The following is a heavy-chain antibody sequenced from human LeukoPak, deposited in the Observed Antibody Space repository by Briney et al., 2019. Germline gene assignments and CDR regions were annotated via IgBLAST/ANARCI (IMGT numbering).Heavy chain of an antibody. Sequence: ASVKVSCKASGGTFSSYTISWVRQAPGQGLEWMGRIIPFLGIANYAQKFQGRVTITADKSTSTAYMELSSLRSEDTAVYYCARDAPAYCGGDCFLYYFDYWGQGTLVTVSS. CDR2: IIPFLGIA. J-gene: IGHJ4*02. CDR1: GGTFSSYT. V-gene: IGHV1-69*04. D-gene: IGHD2-21*01. CDR3: ARDAPAYCGGDCFLYYFDY.